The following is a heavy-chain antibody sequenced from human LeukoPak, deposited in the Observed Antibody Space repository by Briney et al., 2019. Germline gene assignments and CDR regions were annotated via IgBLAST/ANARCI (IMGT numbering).Heavy chain of an antibody. V-gene: IGHV1-18*01. CDR1: GYTFTNYN. D-gene: IGHD6-6*01. CDR3: ARGGPFPSGSSSREYYLDY. J-gene: IGHJ4*02. Sequence: ASVKVSCRASGYTFTNYNIAWVRQAPGQGLEWMGWRSIYNGNTDYKLQGRVTMTTDTSTSTAYMEVRSLRSDDTAVYYCARGGPFPSGSSSREYYLDYWGQGTLVTVSS. CDR2: RSIYNGNT.